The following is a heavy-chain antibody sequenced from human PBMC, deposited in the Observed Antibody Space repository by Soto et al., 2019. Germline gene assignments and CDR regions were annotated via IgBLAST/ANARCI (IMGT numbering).Heavy chain of an antibody. CDR2: IGTAGDT. Sequence: EVQLVESGGGLVQPGGSLRLSCAASGCSFSSYDMHWVRQTTGKGLEWVSGIGTAGDTYYPGSVKGRFTISRENAENSLYLQMNSLRAGDTAVYYCARAGYGSGSYYNGGVWFDPWGQGTLVTVSS. D-gene: IGHD3-10*01. J-gene: IGHJ5*02. V-gene: IGHV3-13*01. CDR1: GCSFSSYD. CDR3: ARAGYGSGSYYNGGVWFDP.